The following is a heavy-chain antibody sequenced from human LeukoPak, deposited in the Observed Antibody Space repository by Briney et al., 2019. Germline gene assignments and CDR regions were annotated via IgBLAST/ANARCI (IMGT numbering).Heavy chain of an antibody. Sequence: ASVKVSCKVSGYTLTELSMHWVRQAPGKGLEWMGGFDPEDGETIYAQKFQGRVTMTEDTSTDTDYMELSSLRSEDTAVYYCATVLTYSSSWYYNYWGQGTLVTVSS. D-gene: IGHD6-13*01. J-gene: IGHJ4*02. CDR2: FDPEDGET. CDR3: ATVLTYSSSWYYNY. CDR1: GYTLTELS. V-gene: IGHV1-24*01.